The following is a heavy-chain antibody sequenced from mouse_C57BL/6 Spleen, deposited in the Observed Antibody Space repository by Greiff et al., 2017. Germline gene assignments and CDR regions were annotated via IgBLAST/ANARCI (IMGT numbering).Heavy chain of an antibody. V-gene: IGHV1-54*01. Sequence: VKLMESGAELVRPGTSVKVSCKASGYAFTNYLIEWVKQRPGQGLEWIGVINPGSGGTNYNEKFKGKATLTADKSSSTAYMQRSSLTSEDSAVYFCARGQFAYWGQGTLVTVSA. J-gene: IGHJ3*01. CDR1: GYAFTNYL. CDR3: ARGQFAY. CDR2: INPGSGGT.